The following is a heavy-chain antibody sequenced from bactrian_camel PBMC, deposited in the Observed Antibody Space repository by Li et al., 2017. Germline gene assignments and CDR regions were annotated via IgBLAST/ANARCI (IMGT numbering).Heavy chain of an antibody. D-gene: IGHD7*01. CDR1: GYPYSHKC. V-gene: IGHV3S54*01. Sequence: HVQLVESGGGSVEAGGSLRLSCAVSGYPYSHKCLAWFRQRPGQQREAVAAIPTRGISPSYGDFAKGRFTISRDDEKNTVTLYIDNLEPEDTAVYYCAAHLSVAFKCDLNSQYHYWGQGTQVTVS. CDR3: AAHLSVAFKCDLNSQYHY. CDR2: IPTRGISP. J-gene: IGHJ4*01.